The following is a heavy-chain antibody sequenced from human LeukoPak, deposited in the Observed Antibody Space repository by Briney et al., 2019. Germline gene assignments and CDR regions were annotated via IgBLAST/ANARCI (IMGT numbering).Heavy chain of an antibody. V-gene: IGHV3-30*04. CDR2: ISYDGSNN. J-gene: IGHJ4*02. CDR3: VAQPTADSSGYYYFDY. Sequence: GGSLRLLCAAWGFTFSSYAMHGLRQAPGKGLEGGAVISYDGSNNYYADSVKGRFTITRDNSKNKLYLQMNSLRAEDTAVYYCVAQPTADSSGYYYFDYWGQGTLVTVSS. D-gene: IGHD3-22*01. CDR1: GFTFSSYA.